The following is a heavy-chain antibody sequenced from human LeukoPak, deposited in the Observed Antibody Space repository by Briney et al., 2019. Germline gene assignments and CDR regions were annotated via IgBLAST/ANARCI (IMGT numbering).Heavy chain of an antibody. V-gene: IGHV1-8*01. D-gene: IGHD3-9*01. CDR1: GYTFTSYD. Sequence: GASVKVSCKASGYTFTSYDINWVRQATGQGLEWMGWMSPNSGNTGYAQKFQGRVTMTRNTSISTAYMELSSLRSEDTAVYYCARLAAGRDLTGYYPWGQGTLVTVSS. CDR2: MSPNSGNT. CDR3: ARLAAGRDLTGYYP. J-gene: IGHJ5*02.